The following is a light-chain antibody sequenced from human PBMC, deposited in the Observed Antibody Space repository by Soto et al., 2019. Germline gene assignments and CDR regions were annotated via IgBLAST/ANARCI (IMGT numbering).Light chain of an antibody. V-gene: IGKV3-15*01. CDR1: QSVSSN. J-gene: IGKJ5*01. CDR3: QQRSNWPPEIT. Sequence: EIVMTQSTATLSVSPGERATPSCRASQSVSSNLAWYQQKPGQAPTLLLYGASTRATGIPARFSGSGCGTEFTLNISSLEPEDFAVYYCQQRSNWPPEITFGQGTRLEIK. CDR2: GAS.